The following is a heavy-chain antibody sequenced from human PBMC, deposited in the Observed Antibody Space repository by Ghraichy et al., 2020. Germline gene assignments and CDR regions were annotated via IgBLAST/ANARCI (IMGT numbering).Heavy chain of an antibody. CDR1: GYTFTGYY. V-gene: IGHV1-2*02. CDR2: INPNSGGT. Sequence: ASVKVSCKASGYTFTGYYMHWVRQAPGQGLEWMGWINPNSGGTNYAQKFQGRVTMTRDTSISTAYMELSRLRSDDTAVYYCARESIFGVVISYYYYGMDVWGQGTTVTVSS. D-gene: IGHD3-3*01. CDR3: ARESIFGVVISYYYYGMDV. J-gene: IGHJ6*02.